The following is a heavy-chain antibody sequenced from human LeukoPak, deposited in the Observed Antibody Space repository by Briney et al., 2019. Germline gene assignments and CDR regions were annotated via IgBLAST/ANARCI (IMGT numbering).Heavy chain of an antibody. D-gene: IGHD2-2*01. CDR3: ARGCLSSTSCSYDY. Sequence: ASVKVSCKASGYTFTGYYMRWVRQAPGQGLEWMGWINPNSGGTNYAQKFQGRVTMIRDTSISTAYMELSRLRSDDTAVYYCARGCLSSTSCSYDYWGQGTLVTVSS. CDR2: INPNSGGT. CDR1: GYTFTGYY. V-gene: IGHV1-2*02. J-gene: IGHJ4*02.